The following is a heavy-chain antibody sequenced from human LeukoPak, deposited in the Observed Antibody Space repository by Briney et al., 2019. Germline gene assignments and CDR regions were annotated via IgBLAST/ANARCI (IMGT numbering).Heavy chain of an antibody. Sequence: SETLSLTCTVSGGSISSYYWSWIRQPPGKGLEWIGYIFYSGSTNYNPSLKSRVTISVATSKNQFSLKLSSVTAADTAVYYCARGGTMTTVPLWGQGTLVTVSS. CDR1: GGSISSYY. CDR3: ARGGTMTTVPL. CDR2: IFYSGST. J-gene: IGHJ4*02. V-gene: IGHV4-59*08. D-gene: IGHD4-17*01.